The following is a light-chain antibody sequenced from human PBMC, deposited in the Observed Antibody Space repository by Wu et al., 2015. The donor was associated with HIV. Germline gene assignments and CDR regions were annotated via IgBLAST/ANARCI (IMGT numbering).Light chain of an antibody. CDR1: HIVSSSY. J-gene: IGKJ2*01. Sequence: ETVLTQSPGTLSLSPGERATLSCRASHIVSSSYLAWFQQKPGQAPRLLIYGASTRATGIPDRFSGSGSGTEFTLTISSLQPDDFATYYCQQYDSYPYTYGQGTKLEIK. V-gene: IGKV3-20*01. CDR3: QQYDSYPYT. CDR2: GAS.